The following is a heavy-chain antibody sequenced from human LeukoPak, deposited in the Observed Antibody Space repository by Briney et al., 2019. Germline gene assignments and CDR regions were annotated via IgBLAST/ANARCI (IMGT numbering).Heavy chain of an antibody. CDR2: IIPIFGTA. CDR1: GGTFSSYA. V-gene: IGHV1-69*13. Sequence: ASVKVSCKASGGTFSSYAISWARQAPGQGLEWMGGIIPIFGTANYAQKFQGRVTITADESTSTAYMELSSLRSEDTAVYYCARVPPAPDSSGSDYWGQGTLVTVSS. CDR3: ARVPPAPDSSGSDY. J-gene: IGHJ4*02. D-gene: IGHD3-22*01.